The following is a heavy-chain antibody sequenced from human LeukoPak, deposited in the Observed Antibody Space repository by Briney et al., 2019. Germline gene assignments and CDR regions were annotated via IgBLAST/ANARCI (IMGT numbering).Heavy chain of an antibody. CDR2: ISYDGSNT. Sequence: GGSLRLSCAASGFTLSSYDMHWVRQTPGKGLEWVAGISYDGSNTYYADSVKGRFTISRDRSKNTLYLQMNSLRAEDTAVYYCSCLDAFDIWGQGTMVTVSS. J-gene: IGHJ3*02. V-gene: IGHV3-30*03. CDR1: GFTLSSYD. D-gene: IGHD2-2*01. CDR3: SCLDAFDI.